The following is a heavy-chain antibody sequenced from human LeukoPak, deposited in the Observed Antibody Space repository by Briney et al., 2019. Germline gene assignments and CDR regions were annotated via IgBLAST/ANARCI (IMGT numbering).Heavy chain of an antibody. CDR3: TTGIRGD. CDR2: IASKTDGGTT. V-gene: IGHV3-15*04. Sequence: GGSLRLSCAASGFTFSSYAMSWVRQAPGKGLEWVGRIASKTDGGTTDYAAPVKGRFTISRDDSKNTLFLQMNSLKTEDTAVYYCTTGIRGDCGQGTLVTVSS. CDR1: GFTFSSYA. J-gene: IGHJ4*02.